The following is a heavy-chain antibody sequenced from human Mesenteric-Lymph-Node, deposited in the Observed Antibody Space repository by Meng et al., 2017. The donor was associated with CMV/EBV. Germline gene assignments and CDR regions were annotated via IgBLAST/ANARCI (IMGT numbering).Heavy chain of an antibody. CDR2: IDPSDVST. Sequence: ASVKVSCKASGYTFSTYGISWVRQAPGQGLEWMGIIDPSDVSTIYAQKFEGRVTLTRDTSTSTVYMELKSLRSEDTAVYYCMKDGGDHWGQGTLVTVSS. CDR3: MKDGGDH. CDR1: GYTFSTYG. D-gene: IGHD3-16*01. V-gene: IGHV1-46*01. J-gene: IGHJ4*02.